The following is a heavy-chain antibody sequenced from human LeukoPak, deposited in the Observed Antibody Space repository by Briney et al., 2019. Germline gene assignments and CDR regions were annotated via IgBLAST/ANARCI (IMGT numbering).Heavy chain of an antibody. V-gene: IGHV1-69*13. CDR3: ARSFLSGNYQSGNLGY. D-gene: IGHD1-26*01. CDR1: GGTFTSYA. J-gene: IGHJ4*02. CDR2: INPIFGPA. Sequence: SVKVSSKASGGTFTSYAISWVRPAPGQGLEWMGGINPIFGPANYAQKFQGRVTITADESTSTAYMELSSLRSEDTAVYYCARSFLSGNYQSGNLGYWGQGTLVTVSS.